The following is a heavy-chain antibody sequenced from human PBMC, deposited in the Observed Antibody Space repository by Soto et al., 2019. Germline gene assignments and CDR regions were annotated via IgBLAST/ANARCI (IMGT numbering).Heavy chain of an antibody. Sequence: GGSLRLSCAASGFTFNNYAMYWVRQAPGKGLEWVAVISYDGSNKYYADSVKGRFTISRDNSKNTLFLQLNSLRAEDTAVYYCARDLGPRWAAGTGYFDSWGQGTLVTVS. CDR3: ARDLGPRWAAGTGYFDS. J-gene: IGHJ4*02. V-gene: IGHV3-30-3*01. CDR1: GFTFNNYA. CDR2: ISYDGSNK. D-gene: IGHD6-13*01.